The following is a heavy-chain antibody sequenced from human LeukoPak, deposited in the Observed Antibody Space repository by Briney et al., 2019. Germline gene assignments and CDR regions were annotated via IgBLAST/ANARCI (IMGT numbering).Heavy chain of an antibody. CDR2: IYYSGST. V-gene: IGHV4-31*03. J-gene: IGHJ4*02. D-gene: IGHD2-21*01. Sequence: SETLSLTCTVSGGSISSGGYYWSWIRQHPGKGLEWIGYIYYSGSTYYNPSLKSRVTMSVDTSQNQFSLMLSSVTAADTAFYYCARAGLTLSCGRECFANYFDYWGRGTLVTVSS. CDR3: ARAGLTLSCGRECFANYFDY. CDR1: GGSISSGGYY.